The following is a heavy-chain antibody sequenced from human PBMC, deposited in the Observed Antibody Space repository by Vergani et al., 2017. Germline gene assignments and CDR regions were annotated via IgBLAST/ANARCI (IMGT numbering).Heavy chain of an antibody. Sequence: EVQLLESGGGLVQPGGSLRLSCAASGFTFSSYAMSWVRQAPGKGLEWVSVIYSGGSSTYYADSVKGRFTISRDNSKNSLYLQMNSLRAEDTAVYYCARDGERHLFDYWGQGTLVTVSS. CDR2: IYSGGSST. CDR3: ARDGERHLFDY. V-gene: IGHV3-23*03. J-gene: IGHJ4*02. CDR1: GFTFSSYA. D-gene: IGHD7-27*01.